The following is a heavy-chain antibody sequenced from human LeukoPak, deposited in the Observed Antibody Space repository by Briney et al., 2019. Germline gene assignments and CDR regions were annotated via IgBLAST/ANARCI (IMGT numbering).Heavy chain of an antibody. CDR1: GGSISSYY. CDR3: ARVARQLRGDAFDI. CDR2: TYYSGST. D-gene: IGHD3-10*01. J-gene: IGHJ3*02. V-gene: IGHV4-59*01. Sequence: SETLSLTCTVSGGSISSYYWSWIRQPPGKGLEWIGYTYYSGSTNYNPSLKSRVTISVDTSKNQFSLKLSSVTAADTAVYYCARVARQLRGDAFDIWGQGTMVTVSS.